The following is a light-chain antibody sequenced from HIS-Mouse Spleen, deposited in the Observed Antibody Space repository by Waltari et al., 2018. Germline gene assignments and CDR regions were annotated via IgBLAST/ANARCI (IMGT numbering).Light chain of an antibody. CDR3: YSTDSSGNHRV. V-gene: IGLV3-10*01. CDR2: EDS. Sequence: SYELTQPPSVSVSPGHTARITCSGDAFPKKSAYWYQQKSGQAPVLVIYEDSKRPSGIPERFSGSSSGTMATLTISGAQVEDEADYYCYSTDSSGNHRVFGGGTKLTVL. CDR1: AFPKKS. J-gene: IGLJ2*01.